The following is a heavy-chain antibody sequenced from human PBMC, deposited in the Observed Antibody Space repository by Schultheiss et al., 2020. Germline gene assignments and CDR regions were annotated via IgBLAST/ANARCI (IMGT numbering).Heavy chain of an antibody. V-gene: IGHV4-39*01. CDR3: ARSMIVVVNWFDP. J-gene: IGHJ5*02. CDR2: IYYSGST. CDR1: GGSISSYY. Sequence: SQTLSLTCTVSGGSISSYYWGWIRQPPGKGLEWIGSIYYSGSTYYNSSLKSRVTMSVDTSKNQFSLKLSSVTAADTAVYYCARSMIVVVNWFDPWGQGTLVTVSS. D-gene: IGHD3-22*01.